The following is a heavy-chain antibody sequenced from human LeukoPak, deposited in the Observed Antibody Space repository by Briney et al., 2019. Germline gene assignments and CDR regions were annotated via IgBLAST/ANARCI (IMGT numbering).Heavy chain of an antibody. CDR3: ARARRGGGNWGIPEEAFDI. D-gene: IGHD7-27*01. J-gene: IGHJ3*02. V-gene: IGHV4-59*01. CDR2: IYYNGRT. Sequence: SETLSLTCTVSGASISSYYWSWIRQPPGKGLEWIGYIYYNGRTKYNPSLKSRVSISVDTSKNQFSLKLSSVTAADTAVYYCARARRGGGNWGIPEEAFDIWGQGTMVTVSS. CDR1: GASISSYY.